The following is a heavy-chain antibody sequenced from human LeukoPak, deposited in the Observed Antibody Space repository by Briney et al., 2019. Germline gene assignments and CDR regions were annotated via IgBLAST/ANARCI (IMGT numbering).Heavy chain of an antibody. CDR3: ARQLTYYYDSAGRYAFEI. CDR1: GYTFTGYY. V-gene: IGHV1-2*02. J-gene: IGHJ3*02. CDR2: INPNSGGT. D-gene: IGHD3-22*01. Sequence: ASVKVSCKASGYTFTGYYMHWVRQAPGQGLEWMGWINPNSGGTNYAQKFQGRVTMTRDTSISTAYMELSRLRSDDTAVYYCARQLTYYYDSAGRYAFEIWGQGTILTVSA.